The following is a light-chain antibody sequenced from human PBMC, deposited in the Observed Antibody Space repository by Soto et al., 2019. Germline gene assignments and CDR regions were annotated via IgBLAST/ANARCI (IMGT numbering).Light chain of an antibody. CDR2: AAS. V-gene: IGKV1-39*01. CDR1: QTISTY. Sequence: DIQMTQSPSSLSASVGDRVTITCWTSQTISTYLNLYQHKPGKAPEVLIYAASNLQSGVPTRFSGSGSGTDFTPTISSLQPADSATYYCQQSYRTPITLGQGTRLEIK. J-gene: IGKJ5*01. CDR3: QQSYRTPIT.